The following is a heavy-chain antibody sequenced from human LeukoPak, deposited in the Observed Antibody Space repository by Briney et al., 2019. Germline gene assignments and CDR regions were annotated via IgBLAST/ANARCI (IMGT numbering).Heavy chain of an antibody. D-gene: IGHD2-2*01. Sequence: PGGSLRLSCAASGFTFDDYGMSWVRQAPGKGLEWVSGINWNGGSTGYADSVKGRFTISRDNAKNSLYLQMNSLRAEDTALYYCASKGYCSSTSRCAGDYWGQGTLVTVPS. V-gene: IGHV3-20*04. CDR1: GFTFDDYG. CDR2: INWNGGST. J-gene: IGHJ4*02. CDR3: ASKGYCSSTSRCAGDY.